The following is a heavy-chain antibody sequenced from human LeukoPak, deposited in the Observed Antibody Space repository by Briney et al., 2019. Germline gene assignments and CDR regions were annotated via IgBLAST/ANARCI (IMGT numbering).Heavy chain of an antibody. V-gene: IGHV3-48*04. Sequence: GGSLRLSCAASGFTFSRYSINWVRQAPGKGLEWISYISSSSSTIYYTDSVKGRFTISRDNAKNSLYLQMNSLRAEDTAVYYCWATLWFGERVDYWGQGTLVTVSS. D-gene: IGHD3-10*01. CDR1: GFTFSRYS. J-gene: IGHJ4*02. CDR3: WATLWFGERVDY. CDR2: ISSSSSTI.